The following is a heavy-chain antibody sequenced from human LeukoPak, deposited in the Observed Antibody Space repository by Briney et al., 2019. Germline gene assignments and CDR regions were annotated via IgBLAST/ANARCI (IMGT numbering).Heavy chain of an antibody. CDR1: GFTFSTHW. D-gene: IGHD5-18*01. V-gene: IGHV3-7*05. CDR3: ARAGDTASFDY. CDR2: IKQDGSEK. Sequence: PGGSLRLSCAASGFTFSTHWMSWVRQAPGKGLEWVANIKQDGSEKYYVDSVKGRFIISRDNAKNSLDLQMNSLRAEDTAVYYCARAGDTASFDYWGQGTLVTVSS. J-gene: IGHJ4*02.